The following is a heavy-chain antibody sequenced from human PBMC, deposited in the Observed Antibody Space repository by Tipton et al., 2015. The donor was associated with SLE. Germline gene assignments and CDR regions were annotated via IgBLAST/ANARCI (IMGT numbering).Heavy chain of an antibody. V-gene: IGHV4-34*01. CDR3: ARGWRPGTGYYYYYYMDV. Sequence: TLSLTCAVYGGSFSGNYWSWIRQPPGKGLEWIGEINHSGSTNYNPSLKSRVTISVDTSKNQFSLKLSSVTAADTAVYYCARGWRPGTGYYYYYYMDVWGKGTTVTVSS. CDR2: INHSGST. D-gene: IGHD3/OR15-3a*01. J-gene: IGHJ6*03. CDR1: GGSFSGNY.